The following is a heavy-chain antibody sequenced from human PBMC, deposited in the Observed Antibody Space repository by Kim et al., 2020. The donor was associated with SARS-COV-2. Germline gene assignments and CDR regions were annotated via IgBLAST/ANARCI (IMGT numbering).Heavy chain of an antibody. CDR1: GFAVSSNY. V-gene: IGHV3-66*01. J-gene: IGHJ6*02. CDR3: ASDPGLPNGMGG. Sequence: GGSLRLSCAASGFAVSSNYMSWVRQAPGKGLEWVSVIDSGGNTFYADSVKGRFTTSRDSSKNTLYLQMNSLRAEDTALYSCASDPGLPNGMGGGGQGTT. CDR2: IDSGGNT. D-gene: IGHD2-15*01.